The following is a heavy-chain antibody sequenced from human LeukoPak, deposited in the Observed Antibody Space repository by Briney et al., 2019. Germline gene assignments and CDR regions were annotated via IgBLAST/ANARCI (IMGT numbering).Heavy chain of an antibody. Sequence: PSGTLSLTCAVYGGSFSGYYWSWIRQPPGKGLEWIGEINHSGSTNYNPSLKSRVTMSVDTSKNQFSLKLSSVTAADTAVYYCARESSSWYSHKFDYWGQGTLVTVSS. V-gene: IGHV4-34*01. CDR2: INHSGST. D-gene: IGHD6-13*01. CDR1: GGSFSGYY. J-gene: IGHJ4*02. CDR3: ARESSSWYSHKFDY.